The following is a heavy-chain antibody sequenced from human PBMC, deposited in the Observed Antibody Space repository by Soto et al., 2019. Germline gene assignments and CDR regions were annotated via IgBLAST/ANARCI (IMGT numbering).Heavy chain of an antibody. V-gene: IGHV3-33*01. CDR2: IWSDGSNE. D-gene: IGHD3-10*01. CDR3: ARDIMVRGRSYYGMDV. J-gene: IGHJ6*02. CDR1: GFTFSTYG. Sequence: QVQLVESEGGVVQPGMSLRLSCAASGFTFSTYGVHWVRQAPGKGLEWVAVIWSDGSNEYYADSVKGRFTISRDNSKNTLFLQMDSLTTEDAAVYYCARDIMVRGRSYYGMDVWGQGTTVTVSS.